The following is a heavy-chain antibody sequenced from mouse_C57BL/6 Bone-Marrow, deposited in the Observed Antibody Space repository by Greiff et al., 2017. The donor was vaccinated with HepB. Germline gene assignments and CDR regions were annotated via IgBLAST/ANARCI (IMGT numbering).Heavy chain of an antibody. CDR1: GYTFTSYW. CDR3: ARGNRRAMDY. Sequence: QVQLQQSGAELVKPGASVKLSCKASGYTFTSYWMHWVKQRPGRGLEWIGRIYPNSGGTKYNEKFKSKATLTVDKPSSTAYMQLSSLTSEDSAVYYCARGNRRAMDYWGQGTSVTVSS. J-gene: IGHJ4*01. V-gene: IGHV1-72*01. CDR2: IYPNSGGT.